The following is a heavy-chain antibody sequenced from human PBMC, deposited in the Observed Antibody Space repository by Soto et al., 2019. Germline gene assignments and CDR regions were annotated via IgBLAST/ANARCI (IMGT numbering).Heavy chain of an antibody. D-gene: IGHD2-21*02. V-gene: IGHV1-3*01. CDR3: GRRGRVPYWTADCQHGLDI. J-gene: IGHJ3*02. Sequence: QVQLVQSGAEVKNPGASVKVSCKASGYIFSSFALHWVRQAPGQRPEWMGWIDAGNGDTKTSLKFQGRVTLSRDSLASTAYMDLYCLTYEDTAGYDGGRRGRVPYWTADCQHGLDIWGHGTRVTVSS. CDR2: IDAGNGDT. CDR1: GYIFSSFA.